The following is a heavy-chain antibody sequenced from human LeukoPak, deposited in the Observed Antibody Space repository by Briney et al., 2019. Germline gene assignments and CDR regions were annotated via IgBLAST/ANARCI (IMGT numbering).Heavy chain of an antibody. V-gene: IGHV4-31*03. CDR3: ASAINWGLRYFDRSPAFDI. Sequence: MSSETLSLTCTVSGGSISSGGYYWSWIRQHPGKGLEWIGYIYYSGSTYYNPSLKSRVTISVDTSKNQFSLKLSSVTAADTAVYYCASAINWGLRYFDRSPAFDIWGQGTMVTVSS. D-gene: IGHD3-9*01. CDR2: IYYSGST. CDR1: GGSISSGGYY. J-gene: IGHJ3*02.